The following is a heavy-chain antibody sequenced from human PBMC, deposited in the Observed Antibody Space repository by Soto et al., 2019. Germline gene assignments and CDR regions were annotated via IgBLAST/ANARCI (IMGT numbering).Heavy chain of an antibody. V-gene: IGHV3-21*01. CDR1: GFTFSSNS. CDR3: ARAGQSEVYFAMGV. D-gene: IGHD6-19*01. J-gene: IGHJ6*02. CDR2: ISISGSRT. Sequence: EVQLVESGGGLVKPGGSLRLSCAAYGFTFSSNSMNWVRQAPGKGLEWVSSISISGSRTYYADSVLGRFTISRDNSKNALHVQINPPRAEDTGVYYCARAGQSEVYFAMGVWGQGTTVTVSS.